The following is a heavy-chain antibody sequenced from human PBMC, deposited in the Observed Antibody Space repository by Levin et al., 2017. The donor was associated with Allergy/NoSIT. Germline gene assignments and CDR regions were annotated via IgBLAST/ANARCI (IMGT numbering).Heavy chain of an antibody. Sequence: GGSLRLSCKVSGYTLTELSMHWVRQAPGKGLEWMGGFDPEDGETIYAQKFQGRVTMTEDTSTDTAYMELSSLRSEDTAVYYCATTSPITIFGVVIAPLRYWGQGTLVTVSS. CDR2: FDPEDGET. CDR3: ATTSPITIFGVVIAPLRY. V-gene: IGHV1-24*01. D-gene: IGHD3-3*01. J-gene: IGHJ4*02. CDR1: GYTLTELS.